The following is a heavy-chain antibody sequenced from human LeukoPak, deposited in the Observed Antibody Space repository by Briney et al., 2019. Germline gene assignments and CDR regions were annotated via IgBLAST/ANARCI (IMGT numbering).Heavy chain of an antibody. D-gene: IGHD1-7*01. V-gene: IGHV3-23*01. CDR3: AKEGGTGTRFDY. J-gene: IGHJ4*02. Sequence: GGSLRLSCAASGFTFSSSAMSWVRQAPGKGLYWVSAISGSGTVTYYADSVKGGFTISRDNSKTTLYLQMNSLRAEDTAVYYCAKEGGTGTRFDYWGQGTLVTVSS. CDR1: GFTFSSSA. CDR2: ISGSGTVT.